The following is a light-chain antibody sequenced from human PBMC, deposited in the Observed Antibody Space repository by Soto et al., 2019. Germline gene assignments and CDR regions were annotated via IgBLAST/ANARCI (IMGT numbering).Light chain of an antibody. V-gene: IGKV1-39*01. J-gene: IGKJ1*01. CDR1: QSISRY. Sequence: DIQMTQSPSSLSASVGDRVTITFLASQSISRYLNWYQQKPGKAPKLLIYTTSSLQSGVPSRFSGSGSGTDFTLTISSLHPEDFATYYCQQTYSTWTFGQGTKVDIK. CDR2: TTS. CDR3: QQTYSTWT.